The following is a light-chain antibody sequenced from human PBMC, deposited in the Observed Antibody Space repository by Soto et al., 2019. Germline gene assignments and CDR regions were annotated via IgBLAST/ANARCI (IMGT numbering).Light chain of an antibody. CDR2: GAS. CDR3: LHYNSYSEA. CDR1: QGIGNA. Sequence: AIQMTQSPSSLSASVGDRVTISCRASQGIGNALGWYRQKPGKPPKVLIYGASNLQSGVPPRFSGSGSGTDFTLAISSLQPEDSATYYCLHYNSYSEAFGQGTKVDIK. V-gene: IGKV1-6*01. J-gene: IGKJ1*01.